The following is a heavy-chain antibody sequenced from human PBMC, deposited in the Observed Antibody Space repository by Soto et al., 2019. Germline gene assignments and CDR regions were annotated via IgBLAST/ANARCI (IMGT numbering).Heavy chain of an antibody. J-gene: IGHJ4*02. CDR1: GGSFRGYY. V-gene: IGHV4-34*01. CDR2: INHSGTT. Sequence: SETLSLTCAVYGGSFRGYYWSWIRQPPGKGLEWIGEINHSGTTNYNPSLKSRVTISVDTSKNQFSLKLSSVTAADTAVYYWASLVAATQSDYWGQGTLVTVSS. D-gene: IGHD5-12*01. CDR3: ASLVAATQSDY.